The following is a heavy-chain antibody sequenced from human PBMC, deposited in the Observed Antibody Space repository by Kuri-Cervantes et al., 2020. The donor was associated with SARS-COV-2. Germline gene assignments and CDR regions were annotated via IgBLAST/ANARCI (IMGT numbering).Heavy chain of an antibody. CDR1: GFTFSSYW. Sequence: GESLKISCAASGFTFSSYWMHWVRQAPGQGLVRVSRINSDGSSTSYADSVKGRFTVSRANAKTSLYLQLNSPRPEDTAVYFCVKGETSGPLGYYPDPWGQGALVTVSS. V-gene: IGHV3-74*01. CDR2: INSDGSST. D-gene: IGHD1-26*01. CDR3: VKGETSGPLGYYPDP. J-gene: IGHJ5*02.